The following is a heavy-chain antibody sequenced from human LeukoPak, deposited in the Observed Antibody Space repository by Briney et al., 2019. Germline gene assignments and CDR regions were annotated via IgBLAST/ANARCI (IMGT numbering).Heavy chain of an antibody. V-gene: IGHV3-23*01. CDR2: ISGSGGST. CDR3: AKYYYDSSGYYSDYFDY. J-gene: IGHJ4*02. CDR1: VFTFSSYA. Sequence: GGSLRLSCAAPVFTFSSYAMSWVRQAPGQGLEWVSAISGSGGSTYYADSVKGRFTISRDNSKNTLYLQMNSLRAEDTAVYYCAKYYYDSSGYYSDYFDYWGQGTLVTVSS. D-gene: IGHD3-22*01.